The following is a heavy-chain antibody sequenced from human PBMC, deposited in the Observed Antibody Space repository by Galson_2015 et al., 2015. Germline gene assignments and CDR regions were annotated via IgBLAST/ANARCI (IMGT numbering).Heavy chain of an antibody. D-gene: IGHD2-21*02. CDR1: GYSFTSYW. CDR3: AGGLAYCGGDCYPAFDY. V-gene: IGHV5-51*01. CDR2: IYPGVSDT. Sequence: QSGAEVKKPGESLKISCKGSGYSFTSYWIGWVRQMPGKGLEWMGIIYPGVSDTRYSPSFQGQVTISADKSISTAYLQWSSLKASGTAMYYCAGGLAYCGGDCYPAFDYWGQGTLVTVSS. J-gene: IGHJ4*02.